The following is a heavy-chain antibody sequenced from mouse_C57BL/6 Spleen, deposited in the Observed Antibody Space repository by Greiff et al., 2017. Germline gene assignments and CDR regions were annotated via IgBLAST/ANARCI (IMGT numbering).Heavy chain of an antibody. Sequence: VQLQQSGAELVKPGASVKISCKASGYAFSSYWMNWVKQRPGKGLEWIGQIYPGDGDTNYNGKFKGKATLSADKSSSTAYMQLSSLTAEDSAVYFCARPGGIPYYFDYWGQGTTLTVSS. D-gene: IGHD5-2*01. CDR1: GYAFSSYW. J-gene: IGHJ2*01. CDR3: ARPGGIPYYFDY. V-gene: IGHV1-80*01. CDR2: IYPGDGDT.